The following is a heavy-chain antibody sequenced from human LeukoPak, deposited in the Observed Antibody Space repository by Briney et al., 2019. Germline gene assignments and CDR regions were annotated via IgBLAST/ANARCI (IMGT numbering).Heavy chain of an antibody. V-gene: IGHV3-21*01. CDR2: ISSSSSYI. Sequence: GGSLRLSCAASGFTFSSYSMNWVRQAPGKGLEWVSSISSSSSYIYYADSVKGRFTISRDNAKNSLFLQMNNLRVDDSAVYYCAREYTAMAYDYWGQGNLVTVSS. D-gene: IGHD5-18*01. CDR3: AREYTAMAYDY. CDR1: GFTFSSYS. J-gene: IGHJ4*02.